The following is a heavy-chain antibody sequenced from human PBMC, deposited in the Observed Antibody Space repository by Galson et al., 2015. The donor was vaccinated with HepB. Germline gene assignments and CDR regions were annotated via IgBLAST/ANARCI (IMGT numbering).Heavy chain of an antibody. CDR2: IYPGDSDT. V-gene: IGHV5-51*01. CDR1: GYSFTSYW. J-gene: IGHJ5*02. D-gene: IGHD2-2*01. Sequence: QSGAEVKKPGESLKISCKGSGYSFTSYWIGWVRQMPGKGLEWMGIIYPGDSDTRYSPSFQGQVTISADKSISTAYLQWSSLKASDTAMYYCARQLGDDIVVVPAAIGGRWFDPWGQGTLVTVSS. CDR3: ARQLGDDIVVVPAAIGGRWFDP.